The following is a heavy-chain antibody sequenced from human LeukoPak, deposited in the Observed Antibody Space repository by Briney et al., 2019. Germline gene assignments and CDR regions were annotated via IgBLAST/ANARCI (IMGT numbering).Heavy chain of an antibody. Sequence: ASPKVSCKAPGYTFTSYGISWVRQAPGQGLEWMGWISAYNGNTNYAQKLQGRVTMTTDTSTSTAYMELRSLRSDDTAVYYCARDLSIVGATTGNFDYWGQGTLVTVS. V-gene: IGHV1-18*01. J-gene: IGHJ4*02. CDR1: GYTFTSYG. CDR3: ARDLSIVGATTGNFDY. D-gene: IGHD1-26*01. CDR2: ISAYNGNT.